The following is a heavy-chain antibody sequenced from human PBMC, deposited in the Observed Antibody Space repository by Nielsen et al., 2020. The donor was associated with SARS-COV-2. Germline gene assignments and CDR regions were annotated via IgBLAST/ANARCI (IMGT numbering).Heavy chain of an antibody. V-gene: IGHV4-61*01. CDR2: MFYIGTA. D-gene: IGHD5-24*01. J-gene: IGHJ4*02. CDR1: GGSISSGSYF. Sequence: SETLSLTCIVSGGSISSGSYFWSWIRQPPGKRLEWIGYMFYIGTANYNPSFQSRVNISVDTSKNQFSLKLSSVTAADTAIYYCARGGYNIYDFDYWGRGTLVTGSS. CDR3: ARGGYNIYDFDY.